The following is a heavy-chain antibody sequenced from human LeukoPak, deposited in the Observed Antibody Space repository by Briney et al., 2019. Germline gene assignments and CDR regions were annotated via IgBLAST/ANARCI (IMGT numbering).Heavy chain of an antibody. CDR1: GYTFTSYG. CDR3: ARDRLSSSSVGYYYYYYGMDV. D-gene: IGHD6-13*01. V-gene: IGHV1-18*01. J-gene: IGHJ6*02. CDR2: ISAYNGNT. Sequence: ASVKASCKASGYTFTSYGISWVRQAPGQGLEWMGWISAYNGNTNYAQKLQGRVTMTTDTSTSTAYMELRSLRSDDTAVYYCARDRLSSSSVGYYYYYYGMDVWGQGTTVTVSS.